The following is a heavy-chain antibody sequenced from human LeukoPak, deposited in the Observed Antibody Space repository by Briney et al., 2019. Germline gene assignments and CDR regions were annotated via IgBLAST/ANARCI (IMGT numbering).Heavy chain of an antibody. Sequence: GGSLRLSCAASGFTVSSNYMSWVRQAPGKGLEWVSLIYSGGSTYYADSVKGRFTISRDNSKNTLYLQMNSLRAEDTAVYYCAREMGIAAAGTGDDAFDIWGQGTMVTVSS. CDR3: AREMGIAAAGTGDDAFDI. CDR1: GFTVSSNY. V-gene: IGHV3-53*01. D-gene: IGHD6-13*01. CDR2: IYSGGST. J-gene: IGHJ3*02.